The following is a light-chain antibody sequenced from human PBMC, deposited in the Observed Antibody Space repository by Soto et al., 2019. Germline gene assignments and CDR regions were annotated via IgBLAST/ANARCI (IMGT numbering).Light chain of an antibody. V-gene: IGLV2-14*01. CDR3: SSYTSSSTPFYV. CDR2: DVS. J-gene: IGLJ1*01. CDR1: SSDVGGYNY. Sequence: QSVLTQPASVSGSPGQSITISCTGTSSDVGGYNYVSWYQQHPGKAPKRMIYDVSNRPSGVSNRFSGSKSGNTASLTISGLQAEDEADYYCSSYTSSSTPFYVFGTGTKLTVL.